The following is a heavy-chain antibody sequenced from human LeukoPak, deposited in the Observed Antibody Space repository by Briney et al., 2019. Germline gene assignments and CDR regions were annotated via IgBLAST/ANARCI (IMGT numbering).Heavy chain of an antibody. CDR2: INPSGGST. D-gene: IGHD5-12*01. CDR1: GYTFTSYY. V-gene: IGHV1-46*01. J-gene: IGHJ4*02. Sequence: GASVKVSCEASGYTFTSYYMHWVRQAPGQGLEWMGIINPSGGSTSYAQKFQGRVTMTRDTSTSTVYMELSSLRSEDTAVYYCARDEGSGHDSTARWGQGTLVTVSS. CDR3: ARDEGSGHDSTAR.